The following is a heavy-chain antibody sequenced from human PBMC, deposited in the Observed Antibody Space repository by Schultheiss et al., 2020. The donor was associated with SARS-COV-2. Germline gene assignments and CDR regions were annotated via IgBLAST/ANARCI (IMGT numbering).Heavy chain of an antibody. J-gene: IGHJ5*02. D-gene: IGHD6-19*01. V-gene: IGHV3-9*01. CDR1: GFTFDDYA. CDR3: ARATYSSGWYWFDP. CDR2: ISWNSGSI. Sequence: GGSLRLSCAASGFTFDDYAMHWVRQAPGKGLEWVSGISWNSGSIGYADSVKGRFTISRENAKNSLYLQMNSLRAGDTAVYYCARATYSSGWYWFDPWGQGTLVTVSS.